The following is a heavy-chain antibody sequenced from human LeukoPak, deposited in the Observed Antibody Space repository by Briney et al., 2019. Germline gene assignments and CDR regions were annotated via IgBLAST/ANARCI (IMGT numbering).Heavy chain of an antibody. CDR2: IIPIFGTA. J-gene: IGHJ4*02. CDR1: GGTLSSYA. CDR3: AREYSGSFSPLDY. V-gene: IGHV1-69*13. D-gene: IGHD1-26*01. Sequence: ASVKVSCKASGGTLSSYAISWVRQAPGQGLEWMGGIIPIFGTANYAQKFQGRVTITADESTSTAYMELSSLRSEDTAVYYCAREYSGSFSPLDYWGQGTLVTVSS.